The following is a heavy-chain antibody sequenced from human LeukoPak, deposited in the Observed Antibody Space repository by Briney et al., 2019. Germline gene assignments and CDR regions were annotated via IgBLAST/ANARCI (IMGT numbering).Heavy chain of an antibody. CDR3: ARWKMELQRNAFDF. Sequence: TGGSLRLSCAASGFTFSSYAMSWVRQAPGKGLEWVADIKQDGSEEYYVQSVKGRFIVSRDNAQNAVFLQMTNLRADDTAVYYCARWKMELQRNAFDFWGQGTVVTVSS. CDR1: GFTFSSYA. CDR2: IKQDGSEE. J-gene: IGHJ3*01. D-gene: IGHD1-26*01. V-gene: IGHV3-7*01.